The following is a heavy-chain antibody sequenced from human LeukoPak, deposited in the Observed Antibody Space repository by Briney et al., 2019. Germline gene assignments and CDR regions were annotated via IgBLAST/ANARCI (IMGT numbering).Heavy chain of an antibody. Sequence: GASVKVSCKASGYTFSSYGISWVRQAPGQGLEWMGWIRADNGNTNYAQKLQGRFTMTTDTSTTTANMELRSLRSDAPVVYSCARAFSFRDFWSGQTPWGQGTLVTASS. V-gene: IGHV1-18*01. CDR3: ARAFSFRDFWSGQTP. D-gene: IGHD3-3*01. CDR1: GYTFSSYG. J-gene: IGHJ4*02. CDR2: IRADNGNT.